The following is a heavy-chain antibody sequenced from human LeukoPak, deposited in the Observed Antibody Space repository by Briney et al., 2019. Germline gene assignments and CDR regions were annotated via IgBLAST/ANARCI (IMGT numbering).Heavy chain of an antibody. CDR1: GVSISSGGYS. CDR3: ARAGYYGSGSYYPPDY. D-gene: IGHD3-10*01. Sequence: SETLSLTCAVSGVSISSGGYSWSWIRQPPGKGLEWIGYIYHSGSTYYNPSLKSRVTISVDTSKNQFSLKLSSVTAADTAVYYCARAGYYGSGSYYPPDYWGQGTLVTVSS. V-gene: IGHV4-30-2*01. CDR2: IYHSGST. J-gene: IGHJ4*02.